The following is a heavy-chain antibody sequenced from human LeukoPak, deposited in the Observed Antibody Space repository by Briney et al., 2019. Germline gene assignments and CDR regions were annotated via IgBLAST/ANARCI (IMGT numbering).Heavy chain of an antibody. J-gene: IGHJ4*02. CDR3: SRRAVLLWFGESIGPFDY. V-gene: IGHV3-7*01. CDR2: IKQDGSEK. Sequence: GGSLRLSCAASGFTFSSYWMSWVRQAPGKGLEWVANIKQDGSEKYDVDSVKGRFTISRDNAKKSLYLQMNSLRAEDTAVYYCSRRAVLLWFGESIGPFDYWGQGTLVTVSS. D-gene: IGHD3-10*01. CDR1: GFTFSSYW.